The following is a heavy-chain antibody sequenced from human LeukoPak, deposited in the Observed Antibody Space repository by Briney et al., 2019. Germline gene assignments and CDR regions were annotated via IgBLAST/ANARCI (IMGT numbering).Heavy chain of an antibody. CDR2: INTGNGST. J-gene: IGHJ4*02. CDR1: GYTFTRYA. V-gene: IGHV1-3*04. CDR3: ARGDDPDY. Sequence: ASVKVSCKASGYTFTRYAMHWVRQAPGQRLEWMGWINTGNGSTKYSQKFQGRVTITRDTSASTVYMELSSLRSEDTAVYYCARGDDPDYWGQGTLVTVSS. D-gene: IGHD3-16*01.